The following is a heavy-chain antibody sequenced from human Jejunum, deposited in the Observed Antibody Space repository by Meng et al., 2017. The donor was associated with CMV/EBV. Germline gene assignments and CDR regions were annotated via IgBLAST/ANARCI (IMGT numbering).Heavy chain of an antibody. CDR3: ARECVGEAYDCQWNYWFDP. Sequence: QVPVHEEGPVMVRPSETLFLTCIVSGCPISGYYWSWVRQPAGKRLEWIGRFHPGGTTNYNPSLENRITVSVDSSKNQFFLELTSVTAADTATHNCARECVGEAYDCQWNYWFDPWGRGTLVTVSS. CDR2: FHPGGTT. J-gene: IGHJ5*02. V-gene: IGHV4-4*07. CDR1: GCPISGYY. D-gene: IGHD3-16*01.